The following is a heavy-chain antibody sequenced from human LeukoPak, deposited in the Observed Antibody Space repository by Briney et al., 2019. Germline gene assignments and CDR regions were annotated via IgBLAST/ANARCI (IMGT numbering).Heavy chain of an antibody. CDR1: GFTFSNYS. Sequence: KTGGSLRLSCAASGFTFSNYSMNWVRQAPGKGLEWVSSISSSSSYIYYADSVKGRFTISRDNARNSLYLQMDSLRAEDTAVYYCARDGSGYDDAFDIWGQGTMVTVSS. D-gene: IGHD5-12*01. V-gene: IGHV3-21*01. CDR3: ARDGSGYDDAFDI. CDR2: ISSSSSYI. J-gene: IGHJ3*02.